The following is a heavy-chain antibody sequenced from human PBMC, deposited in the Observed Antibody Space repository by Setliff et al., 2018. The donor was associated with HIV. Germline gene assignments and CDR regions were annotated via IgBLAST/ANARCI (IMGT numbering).Heavy chain of an antibody. Sequence: ASVKVSCKVSGYTLSELSMHWVRQAPGKGLEWMGGFDPEDGETIYAQKFQGRVTMTEDTSTDTAYMELRSLRSEDTAVYYCATDREKWEGYYKYYYMDVWGKGTKVTVSS. D-gene: IGHD1-26*01. J-gene: IGHJ6*03. CDR1: GYTLSELS. CDR3: ATDREKWEGYYKYYYMDV. V-gene: IGHV1-24*01. CDR2: FDPEDGET.